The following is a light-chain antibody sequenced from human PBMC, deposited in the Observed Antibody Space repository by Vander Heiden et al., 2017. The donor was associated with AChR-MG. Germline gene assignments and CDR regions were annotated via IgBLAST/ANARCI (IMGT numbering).Light chain of an antibody. J-gene: IGKJ4*01. CDR2: LVS. CDR3: MQAQADPRT. CDR1: QSLLRSDGYNY. V-gene: IGKV2-28*01. Sequence: ETVMTQSPLSLSITPGEPASISCRSSQSLLRSDGYNYLDWYLQKPGQSPQLLIYLVSNRFSGVPDRFSGSGSGTDFTLKISRVEAEDVGVYYCMQAQADPRTFGGGTKMEIK.